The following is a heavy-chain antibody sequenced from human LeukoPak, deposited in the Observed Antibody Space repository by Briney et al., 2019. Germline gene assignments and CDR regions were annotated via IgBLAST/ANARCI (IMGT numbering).Heavy chain of an antibody. D-gene: IGHD2-2*01. CDR2: ISGSGGST. CDR1: GFTFSSYA. J-gene: IGHJ4*02. V-gene: IGHV3-23*01. CDR3: ARPRGCGSSRCNNFDY. Sequence: GGSLRLSCAASGFTFSSYAMSWVRQAPGKGLEWVSAISGSGGSTYYADSVKGRFTISRDNAKNSLYLQMNSLRAEDTAVYYCARPRGCGSSRCNNFDYWGQGTLVTVSS.